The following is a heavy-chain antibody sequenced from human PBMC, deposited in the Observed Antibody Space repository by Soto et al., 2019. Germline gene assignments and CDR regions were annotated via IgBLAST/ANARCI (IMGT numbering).Heavy chain of an antibody. J-gene: IGHJ6*02. CDR3: ARDYYGSGPRYGMDV. CDR1: GFTFSSYS. Sequence: EVQLVESGGGLVKPGGSLRLSCAASGFTFSSYSMNRVRQAPGKGLEWVSSISSSSSYIYYADSVKGRFTISRDNAKNSVYLQMNSLRAEDTAVYYCARDYYGSGPRYGMDVWGQGTTVTVSS. D-gene: IGHD3-10*01. V-gene: IGHV3-21*01. CDR2: ISSSSSYI.